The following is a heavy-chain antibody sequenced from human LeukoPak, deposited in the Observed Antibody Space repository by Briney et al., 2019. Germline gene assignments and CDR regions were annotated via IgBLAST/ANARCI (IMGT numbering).Heavy chain of an antibody. D-gene: IGHD3-10*01. CDR3: ATGLPYYYGSGSYSH. Sequence: GASVTVSCKVSGYTLTELSMHWVRQAPGKGLEWMGGFDPEDGETIYAQKFQGRVTMTEDTSTDTAYMELSSLRSEDTAVYYCATGLPYYYGSGSYSHWGQGTLVTVSS. V-gene: IGHV1-24*01. CDR2: FDPEDGET. J-gene: IGHJ4*02. CDR1: GYTLTELS.